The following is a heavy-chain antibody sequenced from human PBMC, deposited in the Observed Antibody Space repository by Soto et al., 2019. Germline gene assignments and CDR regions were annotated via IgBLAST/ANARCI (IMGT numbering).Heavy chain of an antibody. Sequence: SVKVSCEACGGRFSSYAISWVRQAPGQGLEWMGGIIPIFGTANYAQKFQGRVTITADESTSTAYMELSSLRSEDTAVYYCARRDGDSSSWYYYYGMDVWGQGTTVTVSS. J-gene: IGHJ6*02. V-gene: IGHV1-69*13. CDR1: GGRFSSYA. CDR2: IIPIFGTA. D-gene: IGHD6-13*01. CDR3: ARRDGDSSSWYYYYGMDV.